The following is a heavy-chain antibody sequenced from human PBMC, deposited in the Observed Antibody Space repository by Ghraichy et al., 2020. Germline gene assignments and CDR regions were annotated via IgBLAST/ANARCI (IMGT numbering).Heavy chain of an antibody. CDR2: ISGSGGST. J-gene: IGHJ4*02. Sequence: GESLNISCAASGFTFSSYAMSWVRQAPGKGLEWVSAISGSGGSTYYADSVKGRFTISRDNSKNTLYLQMNSLRAEDTAVYYCAKVGWGLSGWIGYFDYWGQGTLVTVSS. V-gene: IGHV3-23*01. CDR3: AKVGWGLSGWIGYFDY. D-gene: IGHD7-27*01. CDR1: GFTFSSYA.